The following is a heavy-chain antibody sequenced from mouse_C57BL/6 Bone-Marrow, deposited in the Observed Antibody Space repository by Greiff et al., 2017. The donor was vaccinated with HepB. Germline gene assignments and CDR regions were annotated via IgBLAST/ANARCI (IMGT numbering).Heavy chain of an antibody. V-gene: IGHV1-55*01. Sequence: QVQLQQPGAELVKPGASVKMSCKASGYTFTSYWITWVKQRPGQGLEWIGDIYPGSGSTNYNEKFKSKATLTVDTSSSTAYMQLSSLTSEDSAVYYCARSAFYYDYDGWFAYWGQGTLVTVSA. CDR2: IYPGSGST. CDR3: ARSAFYYDYDGWFAY. D-gene: IGHD2-4*01. CDR1: GYTFTSYW. J-gene: IGHJ3*01.